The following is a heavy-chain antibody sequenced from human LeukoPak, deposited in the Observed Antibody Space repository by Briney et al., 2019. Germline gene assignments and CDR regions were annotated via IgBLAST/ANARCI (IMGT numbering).Heavy chain of an antibody. V-gene: IGHV1-24*01. CDR3: ATGSHGSGSYYYSWLDP. J-gene: IGHJ5*02. Sequence: ASVKVSCKVSGYTLTELSMHWVRQAPGKAPEWMGGFDPEDGETIYAQKFQGRVTMTEDTSKDTAYMELSSLSSEDTAVYYCATGSHGSGSYYYSWLDPWGQGTLVTVSS. CDR2: FDPEDGET. CDR1: GYTLTELS. D-gene: IGHD3-10*01.